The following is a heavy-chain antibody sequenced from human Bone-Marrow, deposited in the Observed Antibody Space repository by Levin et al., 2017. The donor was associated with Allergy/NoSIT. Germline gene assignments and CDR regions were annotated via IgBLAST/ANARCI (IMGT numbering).Heavy chain of an antibody. D-gene: IGHD2-21*02. J-gene: IGHJ4*02. CDR1: GFVFTDHA. CDR2: ISHDGRYK. CDR3: VLLAGNCGGDGYSGFDY. V-gene: IGHV3-30*04. Sequence: GGSLRLSCAGSGFVFTDHAMHWVRQAPGKGLEWVAMISHDGRYKFYADSVQGRSTISRDNSKNTLFLQMNGLRADDTAVYYCVLLAGNCGGDGYSGFDYWGQGTLVTVSS.